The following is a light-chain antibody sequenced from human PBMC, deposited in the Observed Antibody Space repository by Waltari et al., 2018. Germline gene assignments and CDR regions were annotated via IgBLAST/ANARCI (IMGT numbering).Light chain of an antibody. CDR2: AAS. CDR1: QDISNS. CDR3: QQYYKTPAIT. V-gene: IGKV1-NL1*01. J-gene: IGKJ5*01. Sequence: DIQMTQSPSSLSASLGDRVTITCRASQDISNSLAWYQPVPGKAPKPLLFAASTLKDPVPSTSSGSGSGTDYTLTIHSLQPEDFATHYCQQYYKTPAITFGQGTRLEVK.